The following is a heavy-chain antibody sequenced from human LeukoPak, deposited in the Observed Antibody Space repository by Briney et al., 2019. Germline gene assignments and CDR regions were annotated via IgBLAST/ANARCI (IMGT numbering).Heavy chain of an antibody. CDR3: ARALRYYYDSSGYYYLDY. V-gene: IGHV1-2*02. CDR1: GYTFTGYY. J-gene: IGHJ4*02. D-gene: IGHD3-22*01. CDR2: INPNSGGT. Sequence: ASVKVSCKASGYTFTGYYMHWVRQAPGQGLEWMGWINPNSGGTNYAQKFQGRVTMTRDTSISTAYMELSRLRSDDTAVYCCARALRYYYDSSGYYYLDYWGQGTLVTVSS.